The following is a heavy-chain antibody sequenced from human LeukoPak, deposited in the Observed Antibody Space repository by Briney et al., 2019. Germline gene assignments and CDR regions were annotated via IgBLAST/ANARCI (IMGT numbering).Heavy chain of an antibody. D-gene: IGHD3-22*01. V-gene: IGHV1-8*01. J-gene: IGHJ4*02. CDR3: ARRADDYDSSSYSF. CDR2: MNPNSGNT. Sequence: ASVKVSCKASGYTFSNYDINWVRHVTGQGLEWMGWMNPNSGNTGYAQKFQGRVTMTRITSTSTAYMELNSLTSEDTAVYFCARRADDYDSSSYSFWGQGTRVTVSS. CDR1: GYTFSNYD.